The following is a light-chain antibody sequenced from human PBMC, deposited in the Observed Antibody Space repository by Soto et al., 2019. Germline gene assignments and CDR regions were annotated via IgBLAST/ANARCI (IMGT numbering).Light chain of an antibody. CDR1: QSVRAW. V-gene: IGKV1D-12*01. CDR2: GAT. CDR3: QHTLKWPPT. J-gene: IGKJ1*01. Sequence: DIQMTQSPSSVSASVGDSVTITCRASQSVRAWLAWYQQKEGKAPKLLIYGATSLLRGVPRRFSGSGSGTDFTLTISSLQSEDFALYYCQHTLKWPPTFGQGTRVEI.